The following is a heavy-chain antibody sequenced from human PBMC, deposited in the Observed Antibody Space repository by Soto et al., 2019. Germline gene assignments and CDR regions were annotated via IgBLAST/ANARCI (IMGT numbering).Heavy chain of an antibody. J-gene: IGHJ4*02. CDR3: ARLNLGDYVWGSYDY. D-gene: IGHD3-16*01. V-gene: IGHV1-18*01. CDR1: GYTFTSYG. Sequence: QVQLVQSGAEVKKPGASVKVSCKASGYTFTSYGISWVRQAPGQGLEWRGWIRAYNGNTNYAQKLQGRVTMTTDRSTSTAYMELRSLRSDDTAVYYCARLNLGDYVWGSYDYWGQGTLVTVSS. CDR2: IRAYNGNT.